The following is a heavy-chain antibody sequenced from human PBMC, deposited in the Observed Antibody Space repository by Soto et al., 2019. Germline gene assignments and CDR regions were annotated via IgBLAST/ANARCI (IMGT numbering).Heavy chain of an antibody. CDR2: ISGSGGST. CDR1: GFTFSSYA. CDR3: AKSNSGNYDFWSGPYYYYGMDV. V-gene: IGHV3-23*01. Sequence: GGSLRLSCAASGFTFSSYAMSWVRQAPGKGLEWVSAISGSGGSTYYADSVKGRFTISRDNSKNTLYLQMNSLRAEDTAVYYCAKSNSGNYDFWSGPYYYYGMDVWGQGTTVTVSS. J-gene: IGHJ6*02. D-gene: IGHD3-3*01.